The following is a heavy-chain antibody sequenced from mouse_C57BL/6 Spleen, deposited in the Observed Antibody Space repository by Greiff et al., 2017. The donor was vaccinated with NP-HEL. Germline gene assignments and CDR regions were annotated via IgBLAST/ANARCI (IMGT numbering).Heavy chain of an antibody. CDR2: IYPSDSET. CDR3: ARDYGSSYVAY. J-gene: IGHJ3*01. V-gene: IGHV1-61*01. Sequence: QVQLQQPGAELVRPGSSVKLSCKASGYTFTSYWMDWVKQRPGQGLEWIGNIYPSDSETHYNQKFKDKATLTVAKSSSTAYMQLSSLTSEDSAVYYGARDYGSSYVAYWGQGTLVTVSA. CDR1: GYTFTSYW. D-gene: IGHD1-1*01.